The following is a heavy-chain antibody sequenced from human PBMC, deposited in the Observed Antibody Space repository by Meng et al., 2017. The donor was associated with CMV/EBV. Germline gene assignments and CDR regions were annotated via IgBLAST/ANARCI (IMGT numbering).Heavy chain of an antibody. CDR2: IYTSGST. V-gene: IGHV4-4*07. CDR1: GGSISSYY. CDR3: ARGGLYYYDSSGHFDY. Sequence: QVQLQESCPVLMQPSDVLALTGTVSGGSISSYYGDWIRQPAGKGLEWSGRIYTSGSTNYNPSLKSRVTMSVDTSKNQFSLKLSSVTAADTAVYYCARGGLYYYDSSGHFDYWGQGTLVTVSS. D-gene: IGHD3-22*01. J-gene: IGHJ4*02.